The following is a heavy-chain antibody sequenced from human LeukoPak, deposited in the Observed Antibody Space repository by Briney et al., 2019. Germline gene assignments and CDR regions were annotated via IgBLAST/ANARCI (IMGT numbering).Heavy chain of an antibody. CDR1: GDSVSSNSAA. J-gene: IGHJ4*02. CDR2: TYYRSKWYN. Sequence: SPTLSLTCAISGDSVSSNSAAWNWVRQSPSRGLEWLGSTYYRSKWYNDYAVSVKSRITINPDTSKNQFSLQLNSVTPEDTAAYYCARDRSSGWYSGLLDYWGQGTLVTVSS. D-gene: IGHD6-19*01. V-gene: IGHV6-1*01. CDR3: ARDRSSGWYSGLLDY.